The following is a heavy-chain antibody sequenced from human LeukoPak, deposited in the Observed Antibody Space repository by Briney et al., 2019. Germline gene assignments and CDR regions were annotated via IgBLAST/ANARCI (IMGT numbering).Heavy chain of an antibody. Sequence: SGTLPLTCSVSGGSFTNINWWSWVRQSPGKGLEWIGEIYHTGSTSYNPSLRSRVTISVDKSKNQFYLNLNSVTAADTAVYYCARAVAGKRGHDYWGQGTLVTVSS. CDR2: IYHTGST. CDR3: ARAVAGKRGHDY. J-gene: IGHJ4*02. D-gene: IGHD6-19*01. V-gene: IGHV4-4*02. CDR1: GGSFTNINW.